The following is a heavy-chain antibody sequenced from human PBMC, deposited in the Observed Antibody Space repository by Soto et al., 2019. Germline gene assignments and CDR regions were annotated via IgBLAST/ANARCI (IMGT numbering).Heavy chain of an antibody. CDR2: IKQDGSEK. Sequence: EVQLVESGGGLVQPGGSLRLSCAASGFTFSSYWMSWVRQAPGKGLEWVANIKQDGSEKYYVDSVKGRFTISRDNAKNSLYLQMNSLRAEDTAVYYCARQRIAARLFGPRAYYFDYWGQGTLVTVSS. CDR3: ARQRIAARLFGPRAYYFDY. CDR1: GFTFSSYW. D-gene: IGHD6-6*01. V-gene: IGHV3-7*01. J-gene: IGHJ4*02.